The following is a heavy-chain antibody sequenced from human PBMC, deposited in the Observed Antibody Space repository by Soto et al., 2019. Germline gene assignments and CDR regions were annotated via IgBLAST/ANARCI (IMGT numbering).Heavy chain of an antibody. Sequence: SETLSLTCXVSGGSISSGGYYWSWIRQHPGKGLEWIGYIYYSGSTYYNPSLKSRVTISVDTSKNQFSLKLSSVTAADTAVYYCAREPRLGSGVDYWGQGTLVTVSS. CDR2: IYYSGST. J-gene: IGHJ4*02. D-gene: IGHD3-10*01. V-gene: IGHV4-31*03. CDR3: AREPRLGSGVDY. CDR1: GGSISSGGYY.